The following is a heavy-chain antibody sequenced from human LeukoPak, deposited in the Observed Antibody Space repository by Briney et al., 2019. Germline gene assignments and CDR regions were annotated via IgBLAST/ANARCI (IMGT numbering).Heavy chain of an antibody. D-gene: IGHD6-19*01. CDR1: GFTFRTYS. CDR3: ARVLVVAGTWFFDY. Sequence: GGSLRLSCEASGFTFRTYSMNWVRQAPGKGLEWVSIIEEDGSEKYYVDSVKGRFTISRDNAKTSLYLQTNSLRGEDTAVYYCARVLVVAGTWFFDYWGQGTLVTVSS. CDR2: IEEDGSEK. V-gene: IGHV3-7*01. J-gene: IGHJ4*02.